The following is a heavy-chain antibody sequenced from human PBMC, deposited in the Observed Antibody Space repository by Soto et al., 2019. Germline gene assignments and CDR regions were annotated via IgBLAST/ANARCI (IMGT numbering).Heavy chain of an antibody. CDR2: ISAYNGNT. CDR3: TRDARGAIADSYFDT. D-gene: IGHD3-10*01. J-gene: IGHJ4*02. V-gene: IGHV1-18*04. CDR1: GYIVDTHG. Sequence: QVQLVQSGAEVKKPGASVKFSCKSGGYIVDTHGITWVRQAPGQGLEWKGWISAYNGNTDYEEKFQGRVTMTTDTATITAYMELRSLRSDDTSVYYCTRDARGAIADSYFDTGGQGTLVIVSS.